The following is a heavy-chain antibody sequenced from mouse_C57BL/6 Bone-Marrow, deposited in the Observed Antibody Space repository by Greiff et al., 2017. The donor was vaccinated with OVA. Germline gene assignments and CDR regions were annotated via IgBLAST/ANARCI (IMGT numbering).Heavy chain of an antibody. CDR2: IDPNSGGT. CDR3: AKRPYGVYYGSSYLAY. Sequence: VQLQQPGAELVKPGASVKLSCKASGYTFTSYWMHWVKQRPGRGLEWIGRIDPNSGGTKYNEKFKSKATLTVDKPSSTAYMQLSSLTSEDSAVYYCAKRPYGVYYGSSYLAYWGQGTLVTVSA. V-gene: IGHV1-72*01. CDR1: GYTFTSYW. J-gene: IGHJ3*01. D-gene: IGHD1-1*01.